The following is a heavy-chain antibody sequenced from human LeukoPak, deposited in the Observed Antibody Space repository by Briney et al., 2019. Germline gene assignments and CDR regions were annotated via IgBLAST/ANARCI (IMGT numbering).Heavy chain of an antibody. V-gene: IGHV1-69*13. Sequence: ASVNVSCKASGGTFSSYAISWVRQAPGQGLEWMGGIIPIFGTANYGQKFQGRVTITADESTSTAYMELSSLRSEDTAVYYCARGAVAETHYWYFDLWGRGTLVTVSS. CDR3: ARGAVAETHYWYFDL. D-gene: IGHD6-19*01. CDR1: GGTFSSYA. CDR2: IIPIFGTA. J-gene: IGHJ2*01.